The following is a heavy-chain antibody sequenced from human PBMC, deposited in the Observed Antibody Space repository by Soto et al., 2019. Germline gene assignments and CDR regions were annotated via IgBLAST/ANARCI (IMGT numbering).Heavy chain of an antibody. D-gene: IGHD3-22*01. CDR3: AKNPGYYYDSTGYHFDY. CDR1: GFTFSSYA. Sequence: GGSLRLSCAASGFTFSSYALSWVRQAPGKGLEWVSAISYGGGTTYYADSVKGRFTISRDNSKNTLYLQMNSLRAEDTAVYYCAKNPGYYYDSTGYHFDYWGQGTLVTVSS. J-gene: IGHJ4*02. CDR2: ISYGGGTT. V-gene: IGHV3-23*01.